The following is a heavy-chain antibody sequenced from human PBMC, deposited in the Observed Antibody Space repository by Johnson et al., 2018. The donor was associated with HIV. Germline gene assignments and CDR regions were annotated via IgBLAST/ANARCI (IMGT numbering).Heavy chain of an antibody. D-gene: IGHD6-19*01. J-gene: IGHJ3*02. CDR3: ARIPGSGWEHDAFDI. V-gene: IGHV3-66*01. CDR1: GFTFDDYG. CDR2: IYTGSDST. Sequence: VQLVESGGGLVQPGGSLRLSCAASGFTFDDYGMNWVRQAPGKGLEWVSVIYTGSDSTSYTDSVKDRFTISRDSSKNAGYLQMSSLRAEDTAVYYCARIPGSGWEHDAFDIWGQGRMVTGSS.